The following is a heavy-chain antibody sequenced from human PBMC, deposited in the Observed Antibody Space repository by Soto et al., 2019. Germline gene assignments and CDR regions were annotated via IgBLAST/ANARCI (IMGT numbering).Heavy chain of an antibody. J-gene: IGHJ4*02. V-gene: IGHV3-21*01. CDR2: ISSSSSYI. CDR1: GFTFSSYS. D-gene: IGHD6-13*01. Sequence: GGSLRLSCAASGFTFSSYSMNWVRQAPGKGLEWVSSISSSSSYIYYADSVKGRFTISRDNAKNSLYLQMNSLRSEDTAVYYCARDHVTAAVTDFDYWGQGTLVTVSS. CDR3: ARDHVTAAVTDFDY.